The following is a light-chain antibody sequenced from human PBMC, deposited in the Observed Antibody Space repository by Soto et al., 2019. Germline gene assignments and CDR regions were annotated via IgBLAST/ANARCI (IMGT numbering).Light chain of an antibody. Sequence: QSALTQPASVSGSPGQSITISCTGTSSDVGGYNYVSWYQPHPGKAPKLMIYEVSNRPSGVSNRFSGSKSGNTASLTISGLQAEDEADYYCSSYTSSSTRLFGGGTKLTVL. V-gene: IGLV2-14*01. J-gene: IGLJ3*02. CDR3: SSYTSSSTRL. CDR1: SSDVGGYNY. CDR2: EVS.